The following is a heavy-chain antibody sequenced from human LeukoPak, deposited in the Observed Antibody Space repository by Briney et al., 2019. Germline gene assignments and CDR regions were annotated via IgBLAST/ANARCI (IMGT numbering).Heavy chain of an antibody. CDR2: ISYDGSNK. CDR3: ARDISVAATGDYFDY. J-gene: IGHJ4*02. CDR1: GFTFSSYA. V-gene: IGHV3-30-3*01. D-gene: IGHD2-15*01. Sequence: PGRSLRLSCAASGFTFSSYAMPWVRQAPGKGLEWVAVISYDGSNKYYADSVKGRFTISRDNSKNTLYLQMNSLRAEDTAVYYCARDISVAATGDYFDYWGQGTLVTVSS.